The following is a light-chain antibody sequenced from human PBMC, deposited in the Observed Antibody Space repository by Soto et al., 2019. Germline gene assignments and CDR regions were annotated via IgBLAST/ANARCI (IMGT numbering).Light chain of an antibody. Sequence: AIRMTQSPSSLSASTGDRVTITCRASQGISSSLAWYQQKPGKAPKLLIYAAYTLQSGVQSRFSGSGSGTDFTLTIRCLQSEDFATYYCQQYYSYPITVGQGTRLDIK. J-gene: IGKJ5*01. CDR3: QQYYSYPIT. CDR2: AAY. CDR1: QGISSS. V-gene: IGKV1-8*01.